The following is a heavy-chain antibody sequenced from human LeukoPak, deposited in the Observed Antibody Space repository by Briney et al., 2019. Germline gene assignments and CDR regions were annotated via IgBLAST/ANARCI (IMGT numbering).Heavy chain of an antibody. CDR1: GFTFSSYS. D-gene: IGHD3-3*01. J-gene: IGHJ6*03. Sequence: GGSLRLSCAASGFTFSSYSMNWVRQAPGKGLEWVSYISSSSSTIYYADSVKGRFTISRDNAKSSLYLQMNSLRAEDTAVYYCARDNELITIFGVVTRGNYMDVWGKGTMVTVSS. CDR2: ISSSSSTI. CDR3: ARDNELITIFGVVTRGNYMDV. V-gene: IGHV3-48*01.